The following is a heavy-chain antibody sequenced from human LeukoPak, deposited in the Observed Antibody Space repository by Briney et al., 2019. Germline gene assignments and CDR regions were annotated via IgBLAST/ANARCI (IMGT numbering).Heavy chain of an antibody. CDR1: GDSVSSNSAA. J-gene: IGHJ3*02. V-gene: IGHV6-1*01. CDR2: TYYRSKCN. CDR3: ARDNVVGVTKDAFDI. Sequence: SQTLSLTCGISGDSVSSNSAAWSWIRQSPSRGLEWLGRTYYRSKCNDYAVSVKSRITINPDTSKNQFSLQLNSVTPEDTAVYYCARDNVVGVTKDAFDIWGQGTMVTVSS. D-gene: IGHD1-26*01.